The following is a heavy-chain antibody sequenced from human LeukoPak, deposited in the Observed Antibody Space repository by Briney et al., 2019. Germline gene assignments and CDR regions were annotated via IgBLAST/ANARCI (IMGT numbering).Heavy chain of an antibody. V-gene: IGHV4-34*01. CDR3: ASFIAAEENDY. Sequence: KPSETLSLTCAVYGGSFSGYYWSWIRQPPGKGLEWIGEINHSGSTNYNPSLKSRVTISVDTSKNQFSLKLSSVTAADTAVYYCASFIAAEENDYWGQGTLVTVSS. D-gene: IGHD6-6*01. CDR2: INHSGST. CDR1: GGSFSGYY. J-gene: IGHJ4*02.